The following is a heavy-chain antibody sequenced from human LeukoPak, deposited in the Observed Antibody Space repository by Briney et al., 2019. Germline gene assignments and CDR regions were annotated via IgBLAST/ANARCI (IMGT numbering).Heavy chain of an antibody. V-gene: IGHV3-7*03. CDR3: AKVLVAGAPSFDY. CDR2: IKQDGSEK. J-gene: IGHJ4*02. CDR1: VFTVISNY. Sequence: HPGECLRLSCAASVFTVISNYMSSVRQTPVKGLERVANIKQDGSEKYYVDSVKGRFTISRDNAKNSLYLQMNSLKAEDTDVYYCAKVLVAGAPSFDYWGQGTVVTVSS. D-gene: IGHD6-19*01.